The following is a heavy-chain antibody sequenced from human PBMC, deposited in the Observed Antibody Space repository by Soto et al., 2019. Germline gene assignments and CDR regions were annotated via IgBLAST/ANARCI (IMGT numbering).Heavy chain of an antibody. CDR2: INQNGGQK. Sequence: EVQLVESGGGLVQPGGSLRLCCAASGFRFTSSWMSWVRQAPGKGLEWVAHINQNGGQKYYVDSAKGRFTISRDNAKTSLYLQMNSLRVEDTAVFYCVTWADAADEDYFHHWGQGTLVTVSS. CDR3: VTWADAADEDYFHH. D-gene: IGHD3-16*01. J-gene: IGHJ1*01. CDR1: GFRFTSSW. V-gene: IGHV3-7*01.